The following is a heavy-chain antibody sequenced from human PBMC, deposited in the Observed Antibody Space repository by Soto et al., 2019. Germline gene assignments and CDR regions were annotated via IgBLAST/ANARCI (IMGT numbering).Heavy chain of an antibody. CDR1: GFTFSNYA. J-gene: IGHJ4*02. CDR2: MSYDGSDK. Sequence: PGGSLRLSCAASGFTFSNYAMHWVRQAPGKGLDWVAVMSYDGSDKYYADSVNGRFTISRDNSKNTLYLQMNSLRAEDTAVYYCARDRWETHYERHLFDYWGEGTLVTVSS. V-gene: IGHV3-30*04. D-gene: IGHD1-26*01. CDR3: ARDRWETHYERHLFDY.